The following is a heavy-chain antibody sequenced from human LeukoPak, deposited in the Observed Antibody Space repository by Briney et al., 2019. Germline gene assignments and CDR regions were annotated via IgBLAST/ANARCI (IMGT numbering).Heavy chain of an antibody. V-gene: IGHV4-38-2*02. CDR3: VRDLYSSGWGYFDY. Sequence: PSETLSLTCTISGYSISSGYYWGWIRPPPGKGLEWIGSIYHSGSTYYNPSLKSRVTISLDTSENQFSLKLSSVTAADTAVYYCVRDLYSSGWGYFDYWGQGTLVTVSS. CDR2: IYHSGST. J-gene: IGHJ4*02. CDR1: GYSISSGYY. D-gene: IGHD6-19*01.